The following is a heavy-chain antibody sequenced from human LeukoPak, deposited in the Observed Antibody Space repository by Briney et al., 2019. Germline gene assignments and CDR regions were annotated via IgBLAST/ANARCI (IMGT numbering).Heavy chain of an antibody. CDR3: AKDPSDFLVDC. CDR1: GFTFYTYA. J-gene: IGHJ4*02. D-gene: IGHD2-21*02. CDR2: ISGSGGTT. Sequence: PGGSLRLSCAASGFTFYTYAMNWVRQAPGKGLQWVAAISGSGGTTYCADSVKGRFTISRDNSKNTVYLQLSSLRAEDTAVYYCAKDPSDFLVDCWGQGTLVTVSS. V-gene: IGHV3-23*01.